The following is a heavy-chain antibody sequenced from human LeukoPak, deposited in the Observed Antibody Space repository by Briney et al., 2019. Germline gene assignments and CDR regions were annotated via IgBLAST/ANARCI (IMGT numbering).Heavy chain of an antibody. CDR1: GGTFSSYP. J-gene: IGHJ5*02. Sequence: SVKVSCKASGGTFSSYPISWVRQAPGQGLEWMGGIIPIFGSANYAQKFQGRVTITADESTSTAYMELTSLRSEDTAVYYCAREYSWNSNWFDPWGQGTLVTVSS. V-gene: IGHV1-69*13. CDR2: IIPIFGSA. D-gene: IGHD1-7*01. CDR3: AREYSWNSNWFDP.